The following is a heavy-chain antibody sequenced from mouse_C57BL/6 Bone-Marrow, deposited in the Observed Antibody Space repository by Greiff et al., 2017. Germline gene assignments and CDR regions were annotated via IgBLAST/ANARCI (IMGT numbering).Heavy chain of an antibody. D-gene: IGHD1-1*01. Sequence: VQLQQSGPGLVKPSQSLSLTCSVTGYSITSGYYWNWIRQFPGNKLEWMGYISYAGSNNYNPSLKNRISITRDTSKNQFFLKLNSVTTEDTATXYCARDHYGPAWFAYWGRGALVTVSA. CDR2: ISYAGSN. CDR3: ARDHYGPAWFAY. J-gene: IGHJ3*01. V-gene: IGHV3-6*01. CDR1: GYSITSGYY.